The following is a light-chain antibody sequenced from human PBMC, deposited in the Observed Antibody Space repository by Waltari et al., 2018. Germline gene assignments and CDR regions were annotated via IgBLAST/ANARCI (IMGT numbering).Light chain of an antibody. CDR2: GTS. V-gene: IGKV3-20*01. CDR1: QSVGRS. CDR3: QHYVSLPVT. J-gene: IGKJ1*01. Sequence: EILLTQFTGTLSLSPGEGATLACRASQSVGRSLAWYQQKPGQPPRLLIFGTSNRATGIPDRFSGGGSGTDFSLTITRLEPEDVAVYYCQHYVSLPVTFGQGTKVEIK.